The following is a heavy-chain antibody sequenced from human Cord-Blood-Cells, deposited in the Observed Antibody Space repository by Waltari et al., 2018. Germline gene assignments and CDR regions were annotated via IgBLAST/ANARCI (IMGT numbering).Heavy chain of an antibody. J-gene: IGHJ4*02. CDR1: GGSFSGYY. CDR3: ARGLAYYDFWSGYYYFDY. Sequence: QVQLQQWGAGLLKPSETLSLTCAVYGGSFSGYYWSWIRQPPGKGLEWIGEINHSGSTNYNPSLKSRVTISVDTSKNQFSLKLSSVTAADTAVYYCARGLAYYDFWSGYYYFDYWGQGTLVTVSP. V-gene: IGHV4-34*01. D-gene: IGHD3-3*01. CDR2: INHSGST.